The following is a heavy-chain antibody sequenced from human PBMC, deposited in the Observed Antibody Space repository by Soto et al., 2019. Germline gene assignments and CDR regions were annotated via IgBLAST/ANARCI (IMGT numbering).Heavy chain of an antibody. CDR1: GFTVTSNY. V-gene: IGHV3-53*01. J-gene: IGHJ3*01. CDR3: ARDRTTWAFEV. CDR2: IYSGTNT. Sequence: EVQLVESGGGLIQPGGSLRLSCAASGFTVTSNYLAWVRQAPGKGLEWVSVIYSGTNTYYADSVKGRFTTSRDNSKNTLYLQMNSLRVEDTAMYYCARDRTTWAFEVWGQGTMVTVSS. D-gene: IGHD4-17*01.